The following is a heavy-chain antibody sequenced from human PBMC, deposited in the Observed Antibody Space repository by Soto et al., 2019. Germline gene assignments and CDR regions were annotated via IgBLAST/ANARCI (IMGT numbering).Heavy chain of an antibody. CDR3: ARDRRLLWFGESYFDY. V-gene: IGHV3-66*01. CDR1: GFTVSSNY. CDR2: IYSGGST. Sequence: GGSLRLSCAAPGFTVSSNYMSWVRQAPGKGLEWVSVIYSGGSTYYADSVKGRFTISRDNSKNTLYLQMNSLRAEDTAVYYCARDRRLLWFGESYFDYWGQGTLVTVSS. J-gene: IGHJ4*02. D-gene: IGHD3-10*01.